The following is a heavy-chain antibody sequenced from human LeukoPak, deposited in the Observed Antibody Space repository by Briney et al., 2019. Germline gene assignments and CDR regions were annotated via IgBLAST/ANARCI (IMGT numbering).Heavy chain of an antibody. J-gene: IGHJ4*01. CDR1: GGSISTYF. CDR3: ARHRDYYDT. D-gene: IGHD3-22*01. V-gene: IGHV4-59*08. Sequence: SETLSLTCTVSGGSISTYFWSWIRQPPGKGLEWIGYIYSSGSANYNPSLKSRVIISGDTSKNQISLNLTSVTAADTAVYFCARHRDYYDTWGHGTLVTVSS. CDR2: IYSSGSA.